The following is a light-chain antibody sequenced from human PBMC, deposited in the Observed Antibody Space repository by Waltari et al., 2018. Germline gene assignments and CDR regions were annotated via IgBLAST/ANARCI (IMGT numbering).Light chain of an antibody. CDR2: GAS. J-gene: IGKJ2*03. CDR1: QGISNN. V-gene: IGKV3-15*01. Sequence: EIELTQSPATLSASPGERVTRSCRASQGISNNLVWYQHKPGQSPTLLIYGASARATGVPERFSGSGYRTEFTLTISSLQSEDFAVYYCQHYNNRPPYSFGQGTKLDIK. CDR3: QHYNNRPPYS.